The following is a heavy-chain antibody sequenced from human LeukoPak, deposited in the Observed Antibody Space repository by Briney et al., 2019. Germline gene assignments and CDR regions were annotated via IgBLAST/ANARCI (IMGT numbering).Heavy chain of an antibody. CDR2: IYSGGST. J-gene: IGHJ4*02. CDR1: GFTISSNH. Sequence: GGSLRLSCAASGFTISSNHMSWVRQAPGKGLEWVSVIYSGGSTYYADSVKGRFTISRDNSKNTLYLQMNSLRAEDTAVYYCARDGEQWGFDYWGQGTLVTVSS. D-gene: IGHD6-19*01. CDR3: ARDGEQWGFDY. V-gene: IGHV3-66*01.